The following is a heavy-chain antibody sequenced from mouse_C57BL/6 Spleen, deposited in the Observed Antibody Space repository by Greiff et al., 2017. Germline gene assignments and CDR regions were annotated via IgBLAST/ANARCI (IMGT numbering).Heavy chain of an antibody. CDR2: ISSGSSTI. V-gene: IGHV5-17*01. CDR3: ARPFTTVVHWYFDV. J-gene: IGHJ1*03. Sequence: EVQVVESGGGLVKPGGSLKLSCAASGFTFSDYGMHWVRQAPEKGLEWVAYISSGSSTIYYADTVKGRFTISRDNAKNTLFLQMTSLRSEDTAMYYCARPFTTVVHWYFDVWGTGTTVTVSS. D-gene: IGHD1-1*01. CDR1: GFTFSDYG.